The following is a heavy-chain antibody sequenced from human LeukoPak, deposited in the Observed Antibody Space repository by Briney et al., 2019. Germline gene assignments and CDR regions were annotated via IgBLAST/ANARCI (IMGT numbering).Heavy chain of an antibody. CDR3: ARTKQWLDDAFDI. CDR2: ISSSSNII. J-gene: IGHJ3*02. V-gene: IGHV3-21*01. CDR1: GFTFSSYS. Sequence: GGSLRLPCAASGFTFSSYSMNWVSQAPGKGLEWVSSISSSSNIIYYADSVKGRFTISRDNAKNSLYLQMNSLRAEDTAVYYCARTKQWLDDAFDIWGQGTMVTVSS. D-gene: IGHD6-19*01.